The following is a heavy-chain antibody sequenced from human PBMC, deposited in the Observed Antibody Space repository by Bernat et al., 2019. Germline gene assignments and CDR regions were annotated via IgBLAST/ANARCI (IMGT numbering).Heavy chain of an antibody. CDR2: ISDDGNKE. Sequence: QVQLVESGGGVVQPGRSLRLSCAASGFTFSSFAMHWVCQAPGKGLEWVAVISDDGNKEYYADSVKGRFTISRDNSKNTVYLQMNSLRAEDTAVYYCARANIVATPYFHHWGQGTLVTVSS. V-gene: IGHV3-30-3*01. CDR3: ARANIVATPYFHH. D-gene: IGHD5-12*01. J-gene: IGHJ1*01. CDR1: GFTFSSFA.